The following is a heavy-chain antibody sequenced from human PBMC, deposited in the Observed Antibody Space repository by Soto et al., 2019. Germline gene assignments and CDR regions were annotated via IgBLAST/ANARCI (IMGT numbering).Heavy chain of an antibody. CDR1: GFTFDDYA. D-gene: IGHD2-8*01. CDR3: AKGVSAHRGGGLFDY. CDR2: ISWNSGSI. J-gene: IGHJ4*02. V-gene: IGHV3-9*01. Sequence: EVQLVESGGGLVQPGRSLRLSCAASGFTFDDYAMHWVRQAPGKGLEWVSGISWNSGSIGYADSVKGRFTISRDNDKNTLYLQKNSLRAEDTALYYCAKGVSAHRGGGLFDYWGQGTLVTVSS.